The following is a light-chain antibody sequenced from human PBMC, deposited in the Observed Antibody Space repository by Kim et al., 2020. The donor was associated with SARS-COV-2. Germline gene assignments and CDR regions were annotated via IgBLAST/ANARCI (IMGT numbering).Light chain of an antibody. CDR2: EVG. CDR3: SSFAGSNNLI. J-gene: IGLJ2*01. CDR1: SMDVGVYNY. Sequence: GQSVTISCTGTSMDVGVYNYVSWYQQYPGKAPKLMISEVGKRPSGVPDRFSRSKSGNTAALTVSGLQPEDEADYYCSSFAGSNNLIFGGGTKLTVL. V-gene: IGLV2-8*01.